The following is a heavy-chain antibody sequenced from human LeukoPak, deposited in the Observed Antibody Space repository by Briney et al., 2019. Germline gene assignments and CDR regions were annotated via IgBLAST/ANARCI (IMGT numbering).Heavy chain of an antibody. V-gene: IGHV4-4*02. CDR2: IWRSDHT. J-gene: IGHJ4*02. CDR3: ARDPHCSSTNCPFDF. Sequence: PSGTLSLTCAVSGGSISSSDWWSWVRQPPGRGLEWIGHIWRSDHTNYNPSLKSRVTMSLDKSKNQFSLKLSSVTAADTAVYYCARDPHCSSTNCPFDFWGQGTLVTVSS. CDR1: GGSISSSDW. D-gene: IGHD2-2*01.